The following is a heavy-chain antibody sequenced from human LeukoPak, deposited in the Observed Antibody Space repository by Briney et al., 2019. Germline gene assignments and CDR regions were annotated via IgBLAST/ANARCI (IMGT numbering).Heavy chain of an antibody. V-gene: IGHV3-21*01. Sequence: GGPLRLSCAASGFTFSSYAMSWVRQAPGKGLEWVSSISSSSSYIYYADSVKGRFTISRDNAKNSLYLQMNSLRAEDTAVYYCARDAGSSWYAGDWFDPWGQGTLVTVSS. J-gene: IGHJ5*02. CDR2: ISSSSSYI. D-gene: IGHD6-13*01. CDR3: ARDAGSSWYAGDWFDP. CDR1: GFTFSSYA.